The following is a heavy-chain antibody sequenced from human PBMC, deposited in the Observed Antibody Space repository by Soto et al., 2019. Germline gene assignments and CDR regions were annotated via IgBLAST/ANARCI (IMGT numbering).Heavy chain of an antibody. CDR3: ARERTYYYDSSGPC. CDR1: GGTFSSYT. CDR2: IIPILGIA. Sequence: QVQLVQSGAEVKKPGSSVKVSCKASGGTFSSYTISWVRQAPGQGLEWMGRIIPILGIANYAQKLQGRVTVTADKSTSTAYMELSSLRSEDTAVYYCARERTYYYDSSGPCWGQGTLVTVSS. V-gene: IGHV1-69*08. D-gene: IGHD3-22*01. J-gene: IGHJ4*02.